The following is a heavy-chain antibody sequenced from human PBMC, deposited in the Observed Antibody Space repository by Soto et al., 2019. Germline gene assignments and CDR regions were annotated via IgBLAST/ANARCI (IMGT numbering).Heavy chain of an antibody. CDR3: VRMGGNYSYIDY. J-gene: IGHJ4*02. CDR1: GFSLSTSRMR. D-gene: IGHD1-26*01. Sequence: SGPTLVNPTQTLTLTCSFSGFSLSTSRMRVSWIRQPPGKALEWLARIDWDNDKFYSPSLKTRLSISKDTSKNQVVLTVTNLEPVDTAAYYCVRMGGNYSYIDYWGQGTLVTVSS. V-gene: IGHV2-70*04. CDR2: IDWDNDK.